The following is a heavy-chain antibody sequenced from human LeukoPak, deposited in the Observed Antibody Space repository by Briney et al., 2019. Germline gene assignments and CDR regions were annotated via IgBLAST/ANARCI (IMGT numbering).Heavy chain of an antibody. CDR1: GYTFTSYY. D-gene: IGHD2-21*02. CDR2: INPSGGST. CDR3: ARTAVVTAIPIYYYYYYMDV. J-gene: IGHJ6*03. V-gene: IGHV1-46*01. Sequence: ASVKVSCKASGYTFTSYYMHWVRQAPGQGLEWMGIINPSGGSTSYAQKFQGRVTMTRDMSTSTVYMELSSLRSEDTAVYYCARTAVVTAIPIYYYYYYMDVWGKGTTVTVSS.